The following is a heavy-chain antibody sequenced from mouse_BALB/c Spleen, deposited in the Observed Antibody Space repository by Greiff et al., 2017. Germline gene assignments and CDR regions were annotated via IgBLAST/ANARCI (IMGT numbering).Heavy chain of an antibody. J-gene: IGHJ2*01. D-gene: IGHD1-1*01. CDR1: GYTFTSYW. CDR2: IYPSDSYT. CDR3: TSRYGSSYDY. Sequence: VQLQQPGAELVRPGASVKLSCKASGYTFTSYWINWVKQRPGQGLEWIGNIYPSDSYTNYNQKFKDKATLTVDKSSSTAYMQLSSPTSEDSAVYDCTSRYGSSYDYWGQGTTLTVSS. V-gene: IGHV1-69*02.